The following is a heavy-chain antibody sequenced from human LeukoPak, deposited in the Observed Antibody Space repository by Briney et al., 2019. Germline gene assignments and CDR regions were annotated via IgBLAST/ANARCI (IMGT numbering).Heavy chain of an antibody. CDR1: GGSFSGYY. CDR2: INHSGST. V-gene: IGHV4-34*01. D-gene: IGHD5-12*01. Sequence: PSETLSLTCAVYGGSFSGYYWSWIRQPPGKGLEWIGEINHSGSTNYNPSLKSRVTISVDTSKNQFSLKLSSVTAADTAVYYCARVTVATISLYYYYYYGMDVWGQGTTVTVSS. J-gene: IGHJ6*02. CDR3: ARVTVATISLYYYYYYGMDV.